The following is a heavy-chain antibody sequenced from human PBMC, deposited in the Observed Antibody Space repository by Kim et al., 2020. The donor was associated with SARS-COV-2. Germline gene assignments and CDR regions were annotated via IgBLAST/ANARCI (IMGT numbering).Heavy chain of an antibody. D-gene: IGHD3-16*01. CDR3: AIPTLLFGGIGS. CDR2: T. V-gene: IGHV5-51*01. Sequence: TRYSPSFQGQVTISADKSINTIYLQWISLKASDTAMYYCAIPTLLFGGIGSWGQGTLVTVSS. J-gene: IGHJ4*02.